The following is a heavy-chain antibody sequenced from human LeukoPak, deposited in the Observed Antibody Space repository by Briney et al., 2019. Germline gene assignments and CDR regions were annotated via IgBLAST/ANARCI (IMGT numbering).Heavy chain of an antibody. D-gene: IGHD6-19*01. CDR1: GFTFSSYA. CDR2: ISSNGGTT. J-gene: IGHJ4*02. CDR3: AKVGSGWPRYYFDY. V-gene: IGHV3-64*02. Sequence: GGSLRLSCAASGFTFSSYAMHWLRLSPGKGLEYVSGISSNGGTTSYADSVQGRFTISRDNSKNTLYLQMGSLRGEDMAVYYCAKVGSGWPRYYFDYWGQGTLVTVSS.